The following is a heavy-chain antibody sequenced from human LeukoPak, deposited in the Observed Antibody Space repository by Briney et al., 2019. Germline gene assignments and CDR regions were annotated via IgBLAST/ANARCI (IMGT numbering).Heavy chain of an antibody. CDR1: GGTFSSYA. CDR3: ARGFPNVNKYYDILTGYPYYFDY. J-gene: IGHJ4*02. CDR2: IIPIFGTA. D-gene: IGHD3-9*01. V-gene: IGHV1-69*13. Sequence: GASAKVSCKASGGTFSSYAISWVRQAPGQGLEWMGGIIPIFGTANYAQKFQGRVTITADESTSTAYMELSSLRSEDTAVYYCARGFPNVNKYYDILTGYPYYFDYWGQGTLVTVSS.